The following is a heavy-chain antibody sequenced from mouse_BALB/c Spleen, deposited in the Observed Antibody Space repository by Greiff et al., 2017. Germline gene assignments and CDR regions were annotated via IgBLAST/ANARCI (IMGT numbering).Heavy chain of an antibody. CDR1: GFTFSSYG. V-gene: IGHV5-6-3*01. CDR3: ARETTVVASDFDY. J-gene: IGHJ2*01. Sequence: EVQLVESGGGLVQPGGSLKLSCAASGFTFSSYGMSWVRQTPDKRLELVATINSNGGSTYYTDSVKGRFTISRDNAKNTLYLQMSSLTSEDTAMYYCARETTVVASDFDYWGQGTTLTVSS. CDR2: INSNGGST. D-gene: IGHD1-1*01.